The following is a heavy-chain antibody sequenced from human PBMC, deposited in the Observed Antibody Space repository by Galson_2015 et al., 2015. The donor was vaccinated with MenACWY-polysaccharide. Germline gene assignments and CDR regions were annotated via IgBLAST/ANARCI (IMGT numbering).Heavy chain of an antibody. D-gene: IGHD5-18*01. CDR2: INQSGIA. CDR1: GGSFSGYY. V-gene: IGHV4-34*01. CDR3: ARVRWGYSYGYFNIDQ. J-gene: IGHJ4*02. Sequence: ETLSLTCGVSGGSFSGYYWGWIRQSPGKGLEWIGEINQSGIANYNPSLKSRATISIETSKNQVSLKVTSLTAADTAVYYCARVRWGYSYGYFNIDQWGQGTLVTVSS.